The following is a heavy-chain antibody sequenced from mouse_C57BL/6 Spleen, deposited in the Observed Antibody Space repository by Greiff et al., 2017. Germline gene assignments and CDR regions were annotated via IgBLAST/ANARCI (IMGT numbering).Heavy chain of an antibody. Sequence: EVQVVESGGGLVKPGGSLKLSCAASGFTFSDYGMHWVRQAPEKGLEWVAYISSGSSTIYYADTVKGRFTISRDNAKNTLFLQMTSLRSEDTAMYYCASSGTTWFAYWGQGTLVTVSA. CDR2: ISSGSSTI. D-gene: IGHD4-1*01. V-gene: IGHV5-17*01. CDR3: ASSGTTWFAY. J-gene: IGHJ3*01. CDR1: GFTFSDYG.